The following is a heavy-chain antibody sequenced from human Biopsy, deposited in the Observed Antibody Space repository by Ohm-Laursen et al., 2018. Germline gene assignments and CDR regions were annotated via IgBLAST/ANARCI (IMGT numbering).Heavy chain of an antibody. CDR3: AREAIGVATAFDI. V-gene: IGHV4-59*01. J-gene: IGHJ3*02. CDR1: GVSISTYY. Sequence: PGTLSLTCTVSGVSISTYYWSWIRQSPGRGLEWIAYIYYSGSTDYNPSLKSRVTISLDTSKNQFSLKPSSVTAADTAIYYCAREAIGVATAFDIWGQGTMVTVSS. D-gene: IGHD5-12*01. CDR2: IYYSGST.